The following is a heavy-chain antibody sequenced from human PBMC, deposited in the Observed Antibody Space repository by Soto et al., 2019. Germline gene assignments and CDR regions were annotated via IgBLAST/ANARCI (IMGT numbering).Heavy chain of an antibody. D-gene: IGHD2-15*01. J-gene: IGHJ4*02. Sequence: PGGSLRLSCAASGFTFSSYSMNWVRQSPGKGLEWVSYISSSSSTIYYADSVKGRFTISRDNAKNSLYLQMNSLRDEDTAVYYCARSCSALYCFDYWGQGPLVTVSS. V-gene: IGHV3-48*02. CDR3: ARSCSALYCFDY. CDR2: ISSSSSTI. CDR1: GFTFSSYS.